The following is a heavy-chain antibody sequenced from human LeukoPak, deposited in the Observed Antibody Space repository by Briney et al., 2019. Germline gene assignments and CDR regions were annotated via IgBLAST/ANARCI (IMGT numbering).Heavy chain of an antibody. CDR1: GYTFTSYD. D-gene: IGHD3-22*01. J-gene: IGHJ5*02. V-gene: IGHV1-18*01. CDR3: ARFYYDGWFDP. CDR2: ISAYNGNT. Sequence: ASVKVSCKASGYTFTSYDINWVRQATGQGLEWMGWISAYNGNTNYAQKLQGRVTMTTDTSTSTAYMELRSLRSDDTAVYYCARFYYDGWFDPWGQGTLVTVSS.